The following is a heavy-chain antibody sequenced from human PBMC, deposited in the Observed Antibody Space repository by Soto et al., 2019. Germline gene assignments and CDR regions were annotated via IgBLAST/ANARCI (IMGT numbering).Heavy chain of an antibody. V-gene: IGHV3-66*01. D-gene: IGHD3-10*01. CDR3: ASGASGNYR. CDR1: GFTVSSNY. CDR2: IYSGGTT. Sequence: EVQLVESGGGLVQPGGSLRLSCAASGFTVSSNYMTWVRQAPGKGLEWVSNIYSGGTTSYADSVKGRFTISGDNSKNTLFLQMNSLRDDDKAVYYCASGASGNYRWGQGTLVTVSS. J-gene: IGHJ4*02.